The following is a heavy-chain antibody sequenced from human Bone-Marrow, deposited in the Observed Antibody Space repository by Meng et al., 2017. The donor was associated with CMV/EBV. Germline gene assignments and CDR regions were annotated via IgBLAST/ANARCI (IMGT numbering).Heavy chain of an antibody. J-gene: IGHJ6*02. CDR2: INPSGGST. CDR1: GYTFTSYG. Sequence: ASVKVSCKASGYTFTSYGISWVRQAPGQGLEWMGIINPSGGSTSYAQKFQGRVTMTRDTSTSTVYMELSSLRSDDTAVYYCARESPYTGYGMDVWGQGTSVTVSS. CDR3: ARESPYTGYGMDV. D-gene: IGHD2-2*02. V-gene: IGHV1-46*01.